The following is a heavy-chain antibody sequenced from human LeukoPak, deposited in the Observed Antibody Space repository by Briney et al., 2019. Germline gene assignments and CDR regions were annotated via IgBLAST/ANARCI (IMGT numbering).Heavy chain of an antibody. CDR2: INPSGGST. CDR1: GYTFTSYF. V-gene: IGHV1-46*01. D-gene: IGHD3-10*01. CDR3: ARDTNYYASGSSFDY. J-gene: IGHJ4*02. Sequence: GASVKVSCKASGYTFTSYFMHWVRQAPGQGLEWMGIINPSGGSTSYAQKFQGRVTMTRDTSTSTVYMELSSLRSEDTAVYYCARDTNYYASGSSFDYWGQGTLVAVSS.